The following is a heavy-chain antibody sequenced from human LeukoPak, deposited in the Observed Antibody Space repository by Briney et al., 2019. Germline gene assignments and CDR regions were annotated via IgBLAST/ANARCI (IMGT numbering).Heavy chain of an antibody. CDR2: ISGDGDRT. CDR3: AKGLYYYDGSGYFDY. V-gene: IGHV3-43*02. D-gene: IGHD3-22*01. Sequence: PVGSPRLSCAASGFTFEDYAMHWVRQAPGQGLEWVSLISGDGDRTYYADSVKGRFTISRDNSKNSLYLQMNSLRTEDAALYYCAKGLYYYDGSGYFDYWGQGTLVTVSS. CDR1: GFTFEDYA. J-gene: IGHJ4*02.